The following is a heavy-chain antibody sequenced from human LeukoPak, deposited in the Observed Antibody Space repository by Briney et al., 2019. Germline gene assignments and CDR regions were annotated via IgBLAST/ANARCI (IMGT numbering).Heavy chain of an antibody. J-gene: IGHJ4*02. CDR3: ARVLGSRLAAYNFDY. V-gene: IGHV4-31*03. CDR1: GGSISSGGYY. CDR2: IYYSGST. D-gene: IGHD2-15*01. Sequence: SETLSLTCTVSGGSISSGGYYWSWIRQHPGKGLEWIGYIYYSGSTYYNPSLKSRVTISVDTSKNQFSLKLSSVTAADTAVYYCARVLGSRLAAYNFDYWGQGTLVNVSS.